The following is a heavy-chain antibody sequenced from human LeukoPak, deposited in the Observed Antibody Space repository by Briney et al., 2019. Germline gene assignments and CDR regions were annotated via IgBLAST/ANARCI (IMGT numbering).Heavy chain of an antibody. CDR2: IIPMFGTA. CDR1: GGTFSNYA. V-gene: IGHV1-69*01. J-gene: IGHJ3*02. CDR3: ARGHSGSYSNLRDAFDI. D-gene: IGHD1-26*01. Sequence: GSSVKVSCKASGGTFSNYAISWVRQAPGQGLEWLEEIIPMFGTANYAQKFQGRVTITADESTSTAYMDLSSLRSADTAVYYCARGHSGSYSNLRDAFDIWGQGTMVTVSS.